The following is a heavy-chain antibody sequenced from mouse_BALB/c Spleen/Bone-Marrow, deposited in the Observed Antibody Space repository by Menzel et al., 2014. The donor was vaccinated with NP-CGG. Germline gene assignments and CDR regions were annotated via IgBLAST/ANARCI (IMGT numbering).Heavy chain of an antibody. D-gene: IGHD1-1*01. Sequence: LQESGAELVKPGASVKLSCKASGYTLTSYWMHWVKQRPGQGLEWIGEINPSNGRTNYNEKFKSKATLTVDKSSSTAYMQLSSLTSEDSAVYYCARTTTVVATYYFDYWGQGTTLTVSS. CDR1: GYTLTSYW. J-gene: IGHJ2*01. V-gene: IGHV1S81*02. CDR2: INPSNGRT. CDR3: ARTTTVVATYYFDY.